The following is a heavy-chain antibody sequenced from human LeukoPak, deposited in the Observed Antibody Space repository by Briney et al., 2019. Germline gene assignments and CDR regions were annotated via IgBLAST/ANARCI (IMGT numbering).Heavy chain of an antibody. J-gene: IGHJ4*02. CDR3: AKSPLTTVTTINRDYYFDY. CDR1: GFTFSSYA. Sequence: PGGSLRLSCAASGFTFSSYAMSWVRQAPGKGLEWVSAISASGGSTYYADSVKGRFTISRDNSKNTLYLQMNSLRAEDTAVYYCAKSPLTTVTTINRDYYFDYWGQGTLVTVSS. CDR2: ISASGGST. V-gene: IGHV3-23*01. D-gene: IGHD4-11*01.